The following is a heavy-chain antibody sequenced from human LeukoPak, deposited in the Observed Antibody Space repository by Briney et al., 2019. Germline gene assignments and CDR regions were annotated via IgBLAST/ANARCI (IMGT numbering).Heavy chain of an antibody. CDR3: AGYCSSTSCPTHYYYYGMDV. D-gene: IGHD2-2*01. J-gene: IGHJ6*02. V-gene: IGHV4-30-2*01. Sequence: SETLSLTCAVSGGSISSGGYSWSWIRQPPGKGLEWIGYIYHSGSTYYNPPLKGRVTISVDTSKNQFSLKLSSVTAADTAVYYCAGYCSSTSCPTHYYYYGMDVWGQGTTVTVSS. CDR1: GGSISSGGYS. CDR2: IYHSGST.